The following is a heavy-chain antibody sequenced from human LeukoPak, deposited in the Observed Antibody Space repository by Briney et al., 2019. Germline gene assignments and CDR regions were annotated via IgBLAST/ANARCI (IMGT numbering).Heavy chain of an antibody. V-gene: IGHV4-38-2*02. D-gene: IGHD3-3*01. J-gene: IGHJ5*02. Sequence: SETLSLTCTVSGYSISSGYYWGWIRQPPGKGLEWIGSIYHSGSTYYNPSLKSRVTISVDTSKNQFSLKLSSVTAADTAVYYCARVDLYYDFWSGPSGRWFDPWGQGTLVTVSS. CDR1: GYSISSGYY. CDR2: IYHSGST. CDR3: ARVDLYYDFWSGPSGRWFDP.